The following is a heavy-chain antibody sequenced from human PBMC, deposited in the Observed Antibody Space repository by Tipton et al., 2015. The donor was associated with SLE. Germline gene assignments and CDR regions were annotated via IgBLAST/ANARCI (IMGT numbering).Heavy chain of an antibody. D-gene: IGHD1-26*01. Sequence: QLVQSGAEVKKPGESLRISCKGSGYNFPTFWIAWVRHMPGKGLEWMGIIYPDDSDTRYSPSFQGQVTISADKSISTAYLQWSSLKASDTAMYYCARHFVFPAGTYYFDYWGQGTLVTVSS. CDR2: IYPDDSDT. V-gene: IGHV5-51*01. CDR1: GYNFPTFW. CDR3: ARHFVFPAGTYYFDY. J-gene: IGHJ4*02.